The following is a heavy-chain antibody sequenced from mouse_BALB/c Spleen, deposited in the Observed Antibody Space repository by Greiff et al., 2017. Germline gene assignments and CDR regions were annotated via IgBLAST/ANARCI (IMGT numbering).Heavy chain of an antibody. CDR2: IYPGSGST. CDR3: AAHYSGGD. V-gene: IGHV1S22*01. CDR1: GYTFTSYW. Sequence: LKQPGSELVRPGASVKLSCKASGYTFTSYWMHWVKQRPGQGLEWIGNIYPGSGSTNYDEKFKTKATLTVDTSSSTAYMQLSSLTSEDSAVYYCAAHYSGGDWGQGTLGTVSA. J-gene: IGHJ3*01. D-gene: IGHD1-1*02.